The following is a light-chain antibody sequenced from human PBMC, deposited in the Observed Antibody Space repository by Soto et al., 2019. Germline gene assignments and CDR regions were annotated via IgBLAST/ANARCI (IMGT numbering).Light chain of an antibody. CDR1: SSDVGGYNY. J-gene: IGLJ1*01. CDR2: EVN. CDR3: TSYACGNTV. Sequence: QSALTQPPSASGSPGQSVTISCTGTSSDVGGYNYVSWYQQHPGKVPKLMVYEVNKRPSGVPDRFSGSKSGNTASLTVSGLQAEDEADYYCTSYACGNTVFGTGTKLTVL. V-gene: IGLV2-8*01.